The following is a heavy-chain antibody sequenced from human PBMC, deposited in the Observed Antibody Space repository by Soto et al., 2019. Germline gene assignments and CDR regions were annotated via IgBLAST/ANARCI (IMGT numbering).Heavy chain of an antibody. Sequence: GGSLRLSCAASGFPFSDYAMSWVRQAPGKGLEWVSGISSSGGSTYDADAVKGRFTISRDNSKSTLYLQMNSLGAGDTAVFYCAKDTLRFLDQPGGAFDVWGQGTMVTVSS. CDR3: AKDTLRFLDQPGGAFDV. CDR2: ISSSGGST. V-gene: IGHV3-23*01. D-gene: IGHD3-3*01. J-gene: IGHJ3*01. CDR1: GFPFSDYA.